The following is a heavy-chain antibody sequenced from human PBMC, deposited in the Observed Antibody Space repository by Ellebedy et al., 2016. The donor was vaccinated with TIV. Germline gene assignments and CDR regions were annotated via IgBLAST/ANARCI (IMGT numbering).Heavy chain of an antibody. CDR3: ARVLFGGRSDGDTFDV. Sequence: ASVKVSXKASGYTFTSYDIIWVRQATGQGLEWMGWISAYHGNTNYAQKLQGRVTMTTDTSTSTAYMELRSLRSDDTAIYYCARVLFGGRSDGDTFDVWGQGTMVTVSS. V-gene: IGHV1-18*01. CDR2: ISAYHGNT. J-gene: IGHJ3*01. D-gene: IGHD3-10*01. CDR1: GYTFTSYD.